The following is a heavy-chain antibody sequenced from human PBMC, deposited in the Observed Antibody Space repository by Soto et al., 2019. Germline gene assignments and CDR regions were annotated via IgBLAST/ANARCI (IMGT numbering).Heavy chain of an antibody. CDR2: IILMFGTV. V-gene: IGHV1-69*06. CDR3: ARSSGGNFGIIIEGTNWFAP. J-gene: IGHJ5*02. CDR1: GGTFSRYA. Sequence: QVQLVQSGAEVKKAGSSVKVSCKTSGGTFSRYAISWVRQAPGQGLEWMGGIILMFGTVNYAQNFQGRVTMTRDTSASTVYMELSSLRSEDTAVYYCARSSGGNFGIIIEGTNWFAPWGQGTLVTVSS. D-gene: IGHD1-26*01.